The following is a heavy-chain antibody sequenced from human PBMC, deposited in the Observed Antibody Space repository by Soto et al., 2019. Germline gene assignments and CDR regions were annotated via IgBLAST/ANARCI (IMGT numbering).Heavy chain of an antibody. Sequence: QVQLQESGPGLVEPSGTLSLTCAVSGDSISSSHWWSWVRQPPGKGLEWIGEIFHSGTTKYNPSLESRVTMSVDNSNHPLSLKRRSVAAADTAVYYCARQLERGDLPEGFEYWGEGTLATVSS. J-gene: IGHJ4*02. V-gene: IGHV4-4*02. CDR3: ARQLERGDLPEGFEY. CDR2: IFHSGTT. CDR1: GDSISSSHW. D-gene: IGHD1-1*01.